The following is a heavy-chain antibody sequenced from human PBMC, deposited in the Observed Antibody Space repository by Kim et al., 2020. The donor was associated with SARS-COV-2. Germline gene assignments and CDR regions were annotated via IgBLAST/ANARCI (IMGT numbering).Heavy chain of an antibody. J-gene: IGHJ6*02. Sequence: SSTSYADSVKGRFTISRDNAKNTLYLQMNSLRAEDTAVYYCARGYYGMDVWGQGTTFTVSS. V-gene: IGHV3-74*01. CDR3: ARGYYGMDV. CDR2: SST.